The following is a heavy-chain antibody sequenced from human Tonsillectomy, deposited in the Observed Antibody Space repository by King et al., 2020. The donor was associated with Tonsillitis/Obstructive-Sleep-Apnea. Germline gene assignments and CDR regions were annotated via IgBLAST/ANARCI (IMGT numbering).Heavy chain of an antibody. V-gene: IGHV3-30*01. D-gene: IGHD6-19*01. CDR3: ARVRIHPGITVGGYYFDY. CDR1: GFTFSSYA. Sequence: VQLVESGGGVVQPGRSLRLSCAASGFTFSSYAMHWVRQAPGKGLEWVAVISFDGTNKYYADSVKGRFTISRENSTNTLYLQMKSLGAEDTAVYYCARVRIHPGITVGGYYFDYWGQGTLVTVSS. CDR2: ISFDGTNK. J-gene: IGHJ4*02.